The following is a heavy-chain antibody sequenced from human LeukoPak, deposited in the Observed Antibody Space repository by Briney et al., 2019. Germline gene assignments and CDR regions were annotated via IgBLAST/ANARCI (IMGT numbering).Heavy chain of an antibody. CDR3: ARQLYAHYFDY. D-gene: IGHD2-8*01. CDR1: GYSISSGYY. J-gene: IGHJ4*02. CDR2: IYHSGST. Sequence: KPSETLSLTCAVSGYSISSGYYWGWIRQPPGKGLEWIGSIYHSGSTYYNPSLKSRVTISVDTSKNQFSLKLSSVTAADTAVYYCARQLYAHYFDYWGQGTLVTASS. V-gene: IGHV4-38-2*01.